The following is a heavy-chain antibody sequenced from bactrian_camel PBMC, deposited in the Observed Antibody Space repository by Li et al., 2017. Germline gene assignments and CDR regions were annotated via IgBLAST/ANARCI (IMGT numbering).Heavy chain of an antibody. CDR2: LTPQGRQP. CDR3: AASGGVAAALRGPLNQVNYKY. CDR1: GYTFNTY. J-gene: IGHJ4*01. D-gene: IGHD1*01. V-gene: IGHV3S31*01. Sequence: DVQLVESGGGSALAGGSVRLSYAASGYTFNTYSWFRQAPGKEREGVAALTPQGRQPFYADSVKGRFTISQDDAKMTVYLQMNALKPEDTAVHYCAASGGVAAALRGPLNQVNYKYWGQGTQVTVS.